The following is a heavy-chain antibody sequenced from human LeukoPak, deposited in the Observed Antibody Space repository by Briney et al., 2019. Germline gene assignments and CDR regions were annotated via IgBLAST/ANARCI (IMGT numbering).Heavy chain of an antibody. V-gene: IGHV4-39*07. CDR2: IYYNGNT. D-gene: IGHD6-19*01. CDR1: GGSIRFSSYY. J-gene: IGHJ6*03. CDR3: ARGGSGWYNYYYYMDV. Sequence: SETLSLTCTVSGGSIRFSSYYWGWIRQPPGKGLEWIGSIYYNGNTYYNPSLKSRVTISVDTSKKQFSLELISVTAADTAVYYCARGGSGWYNYYYYMDVWGKGTTVTVSS.